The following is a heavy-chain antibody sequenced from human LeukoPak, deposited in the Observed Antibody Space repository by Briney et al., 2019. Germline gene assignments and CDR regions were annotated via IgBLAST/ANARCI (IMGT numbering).Heavy chain of an antibody. V-gene: IGHV3-9*01. D-gene: IGHD4-23*01. CDR3: AKASDYGGNEFDF. J-gene: IGHJ5*01. CDR2: ITWNSAYK. CDR1: GFTFEHYG. Sequence: GGSLRLSCAASGFTFEHYGMHWVRQVPGKGVGRVSYITWNSAYKGYADSVRGRFAISRDNAKKSLHLQMNSLTGDDTAFYYCAKASDYGGNEFDFWGQGTLVTVSS.